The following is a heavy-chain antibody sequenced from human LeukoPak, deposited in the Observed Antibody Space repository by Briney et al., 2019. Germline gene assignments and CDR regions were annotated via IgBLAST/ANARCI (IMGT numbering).Heavy chain of an antibody. J-gene: IGHJ4*02. CDR1: GGSISSGGYY. D-gene: IGHD2-15*01. CDR3: AREDCSGGSCYPD. Sequence: SQTLSLTCTVSGGSISSGGYYWSWIRQPPGKGLEWIGYIYHSGSTYYNPSLQSRVTISVDTSKNQFSLKLSSVTAADTAVYYCAREDCSGGSCYPDWGQGTLVTVSS. CDR2: IYHSGST. V-gene: IGHV4-30-2*05.